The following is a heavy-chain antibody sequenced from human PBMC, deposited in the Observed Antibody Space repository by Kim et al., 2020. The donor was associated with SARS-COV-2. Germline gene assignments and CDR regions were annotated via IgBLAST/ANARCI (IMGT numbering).Heavy chain of an antibody. CDR2: ISGSGTIT. CDR3: AKELGLETTTSVFDY. V-gene: IGHV3-23*01. D-gene: IGHD1-1*01. CDR1: GFIFSSYA. J-gene: IGHJ4*02. Sequence: GGSLRLSCAASGFIFSSYAMNWVRQARGKGLEWGSVISGSGTITYYADSVNGRFTISRDSSKNTLYLQMNSLRAEDTAVYYCAKELGLETTTSVFDYWGQGTLVTVSS.